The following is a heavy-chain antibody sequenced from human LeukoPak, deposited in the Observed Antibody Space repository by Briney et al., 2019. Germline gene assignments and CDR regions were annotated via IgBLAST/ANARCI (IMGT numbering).Heavy chain of an antibody. CDR3: CYYYYYMDA. V-gene: IGHV4-39*07. Sequence: SDTLSLTCTVSGGSISSSSYYWGWIRQPPGKGLEWIGSIYYSGSTYYNPSLKSRVTISVDTSKNQFSLKLSSVTAADTAVYYCCYYYYYMDAWGKGTTVTVSS. CDR1: GGSISSSSYY. CDR2: IYYSGST. J-gene: IGHJ6*03.